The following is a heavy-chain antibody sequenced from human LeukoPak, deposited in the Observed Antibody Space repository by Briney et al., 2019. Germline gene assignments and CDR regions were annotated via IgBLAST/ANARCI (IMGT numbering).Heavy chain of an antibody. CDR3: AREIFGSGSYPDY. Sequence: GGSLRLSCAASGFSPSTYAMHWVRQAPGKGLEWVALIWNDARQTFYTDSVKGRFTISRDNSKNTVYLQRNSLGGEDTAVYYCAREIFGSGSYPDYWGQGTLVTVSS. V-gene: IGHV3-33*01. CDR1: GFSPSTYA. CDR2: IWNDARQT. J-gene: IGHJ4*02. D-gene: IGHD3-10*01.